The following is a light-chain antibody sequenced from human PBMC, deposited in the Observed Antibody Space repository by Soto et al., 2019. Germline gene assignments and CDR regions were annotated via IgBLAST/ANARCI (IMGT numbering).Light chain of an antibody. J-gene: IGKJ1*01. CDR3: QQYNDYSWT. V-gene: IGKV1-5*01. CDR1: QSISGW. Sequence: DIQMTQSPSTLSASVGDRVTITCRASQSISGWLAWYQQKPGKAPKLLIYDASSLESGVPSRFSGSGSGTEFTLTISSLQPDDVATYYCQQYNDYSWTFGQGTKVDIK. CDR2: DAS.